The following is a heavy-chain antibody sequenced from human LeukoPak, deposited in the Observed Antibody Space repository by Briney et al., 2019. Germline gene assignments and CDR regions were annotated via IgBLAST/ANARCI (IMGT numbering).Heavy chain of an antibody. J-gene: IGHJ3*02. CDR2: IIPIFGIA. CDR3: ASPKGCYYDKANAFDI. Sequence: ASVKVSCKASGGTFSSYAISWVRQAPGQGLEWMGRIIPIFGIANYAQKFQGRVTITADKSTSTAYMELSSLRSEDTAVYYCASPKGCYYDKANAFDIWGQGTMVTVSS. V-gene: IGHV1-69*04. CDR1: GGTFSSYA. D-gene: IGHD3-22*01.